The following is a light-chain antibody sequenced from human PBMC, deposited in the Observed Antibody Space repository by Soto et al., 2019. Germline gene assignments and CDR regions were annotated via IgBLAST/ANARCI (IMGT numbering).Light chain of an antibody. J-gene: IGLJ3*02. CDR1: RSDIGGYNY. CDR3: SSYTSSSTWV. V-gene: IGLV2-14*01. CDR2: DVT. Sequence: QSALTQPASVSGSPGQSITISCTGPRSDIGGYNYVSWYQQHPGKAPKLMIYDVTNRPSGVSNRFSGSKSGNTASLTISGLEAEDEADYYCSSYTSSSTWVVGGGTQLTVL.